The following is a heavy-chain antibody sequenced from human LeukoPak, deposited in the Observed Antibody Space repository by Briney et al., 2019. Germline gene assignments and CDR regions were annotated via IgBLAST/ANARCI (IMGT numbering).Heavy chain of an antibody. CDR1: GGSISSGDYY. CDR2: IYYSGST. Sequence: SETLSLTCTVCGGSISSGDYYLSWIRQPPGKGLEWIGYIYYSGSTYYNPSLKSRVTISVDTSKNQFSLKLSPVTAADTAVYYCARDYDSSGYYSGPYAFDIWGQGTMVTISS. CDR3: ARDYDSSGYYSGPYAFDI. V-gene: IGHV4-30-4*01. D-gene: IGHD3-22*01. J-gene: IGHJ3*02.